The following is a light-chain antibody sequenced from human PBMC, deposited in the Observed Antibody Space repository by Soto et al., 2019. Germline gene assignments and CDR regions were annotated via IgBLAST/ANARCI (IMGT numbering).Light chain of an antibody. J-gene: IGLJ2*01. V-gene: IGLV1-40*01. CDR2: GNS. CDR1: SXNIGAGYD. CDR3: QSYDSSLSVV. Sequence: QSVLTQPPSVSGAPGQRVTISCTGSSXNIGAGYDVHWYQQLPGTAPKLLIYGNSNRPSGVPDRFSGSKSGTSASLAITGLQAEDEADYYCQSYDSSLSVVFGGGTKVTVL.